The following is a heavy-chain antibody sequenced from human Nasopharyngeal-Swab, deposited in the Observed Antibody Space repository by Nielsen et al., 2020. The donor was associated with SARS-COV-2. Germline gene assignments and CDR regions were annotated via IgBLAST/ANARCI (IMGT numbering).Heavy chain of an antibody. D-gene: IGHD2-2*01. CDR2: IRSKANSYAT. Sequence: GESLKTSCAASGFTFSSYGMHWVRQASGKGLEWVGRIRSKANSYATAYAASVKGRFTTSRDDSKNTAYLQMNSLKTEDTAVYYCTRPIYCSSTSCSDVWGKGTTVTVSS. V-gene: IGHV3-73*01. CDR3: TRPIYCSSTSCSDV. CDR1: GFTFSSYG. J-gene: IGHJ6*04.